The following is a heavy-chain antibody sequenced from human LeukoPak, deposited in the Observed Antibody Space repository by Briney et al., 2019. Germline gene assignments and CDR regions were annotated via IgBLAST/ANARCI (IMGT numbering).Heavy chain of an antibody. CDR1: GYTSTNYD. CDR3: ARDQDIVVVVAALRQREMGGFDP. V-gene: IGHV1-8*01. CDR2: MNPKSGNT. Sequence: ASVKVSCKASGYTSTNYDINWVRQATGQGPEWMGWMNPKSGNTGYAQKFQGRVTMPRNTSISTAYMELSSLRSDDTAVYYCARDQDIVVVVAALRQREMGGFDPWGQGTLVTVSS. J-gene: IGHJ5*02. D-gene: IGHD2-15*01.